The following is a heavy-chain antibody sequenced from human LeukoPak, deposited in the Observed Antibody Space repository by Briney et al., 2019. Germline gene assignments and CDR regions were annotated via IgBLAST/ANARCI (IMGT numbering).Heavy chain of an antibody. J-gene: IGHJ2*01. D-gene: IGHD1-1*01. CDR1: GGSISSYY. CDR2: IYYSGST. V-gene: IGHV4-59*01. CDR3: ARDRYGNWYFDL. Sequence: SETLFLTCTVSGGSISSYYWSWFRQPPGKGREWFGYIYYSGSTNYNPSLKSRVTISVDTSKNQFSLKLSSVTAADTAVYYCARDRYGNWYFDLWGRGTLVTVSS.